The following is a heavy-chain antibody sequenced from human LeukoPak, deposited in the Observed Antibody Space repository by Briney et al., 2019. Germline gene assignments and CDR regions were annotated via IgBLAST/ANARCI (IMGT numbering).Heavy chain of an antibody. CDR2: IIPIFGTA. J-gene: IGHJ6*02. Sequence: ASVKVSCKASGGTFSSYAISWVRQAPGQGLEWMGGIIPIFGTANYAQKFQGRVTITADESTSTAYMELSSLRSEDTAVYYCARDEVVAAPNYFGMVVWGQGTTVSVSS. V-gene: IGHV1-69*13. CDR3: ARDEVVAAPNYFGMVV. D-gene: IGHD2-15*01. CDR1: GGTFSSYA.